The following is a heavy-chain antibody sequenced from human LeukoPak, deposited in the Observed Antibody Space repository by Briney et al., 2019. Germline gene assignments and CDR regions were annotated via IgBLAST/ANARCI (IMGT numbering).Heavy chain of an antibody. CDR2: IWYDGSKK. CDR3: AREGVAATTGWFDP. Sequence: QPGRSLRLSCAASGFTFSSYGMHWVRQAPGKGLEWVAVIWYDGSKKYYADSVKGRFTISRDNSKNTLYLQMNSLRAEDTAVYYCAREGVAATTGWFDPWGQGTLVTVSS. V-gene: IGHV3-33*01. D-gene: IGHD2-15*01. CDR1: GFTFSSYG. J-gene: IGHJ5*02.